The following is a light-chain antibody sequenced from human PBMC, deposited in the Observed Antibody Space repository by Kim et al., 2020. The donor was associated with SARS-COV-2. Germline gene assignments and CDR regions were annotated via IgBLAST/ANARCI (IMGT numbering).Light chain of an antibody. V-gene: IGLV3-21*04. Sequence: SYELTQPPSVSVAPGKTARIACGGNNIGSKSVHWYQQKPGQAPVLVIYYDSDRPSGIPERFSGSNSGNTATLTISRVEAGDEADYYCQVWDSSGDHHYVF. CDR1: NIGSKS. CDR3: QVWDSSGDHHYV. J-gene: IGLJ1*01. CDR2: YDS.